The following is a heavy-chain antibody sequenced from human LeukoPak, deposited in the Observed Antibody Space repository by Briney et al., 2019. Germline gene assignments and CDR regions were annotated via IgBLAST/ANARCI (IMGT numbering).Heavy chain of an antibody. CDR2: IYYSGST. Sequence: SETLSLTCTVSGGSISSSSYYWGWIRQPPGKGLEWIGSIYYSGSTYYNPSLKSRVTISVDTSKNQFSLRLSSVTAADTAVYYCARQAGASDYWGQGTLVTVSS. CDR3: ARQAGASDY. V-gene: IGHV4-39*01. J-gene: IGHJ4*02. D-gene: IGHD1-26*01. CDR1: GGSISSSSYY.